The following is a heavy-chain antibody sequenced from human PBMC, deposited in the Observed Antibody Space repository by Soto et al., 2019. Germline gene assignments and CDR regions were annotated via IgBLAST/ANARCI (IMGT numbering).Heavy chain of an antibody. V-gene: IGHV3-30-3*01. D-gene: IGHD3-10*01. CDR3: ARGNYYGSGSPDAYYYYGMDV. Sequence: GGSLRLSCAASGFTFSSYAMHWVRQAPGKGLEWVAVISYDGSNKYYADSVKGRFTISRDNSKNTLYLQMNSLRAEDTAVYYCARGNYYGSGSPDAYYYYGMDVWGQGTTVTVSS. CDR1: GFTFSSYA. J-gene: IGHJ6*02. CDR2: ISYDGSNK.